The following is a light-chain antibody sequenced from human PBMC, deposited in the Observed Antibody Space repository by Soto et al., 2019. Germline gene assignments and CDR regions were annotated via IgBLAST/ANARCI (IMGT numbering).Light chain of an antibody. J-gene: IGKJ1*01. CDR2: RVS. V-gene: IGKV2-30*02. CDR1: QSLLHSDGKTY. Sequence: DIVMTQTPLSLSVTPGQPASISCKSSQSLLHSDGKTYLYWYLQRPGQSPRRLINRVSRRDSGVPDRFSGSGSGTDFTLKISRVEAEDVGVYYCMQGTSWPWTFGQGAKVDI. CDR3: MQGTSWPWT.